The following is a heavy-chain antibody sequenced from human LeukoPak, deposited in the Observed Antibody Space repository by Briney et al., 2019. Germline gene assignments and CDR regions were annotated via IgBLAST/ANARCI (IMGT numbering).Heavy chain of an antibody. V-gene: IGHV3-48*02. CDR3: ARGKIGYYYGDYDGY. Sequence: PGRSLRLSYAASGFTFSSYDMNWVRQAPGKWLEWVSYISTISSTKYYADSVKGRFTISRDNAKNSLYLQMNSLRDEDTAVYYCARGKIGYYYGDYDGYWGQGTLVTVSS. CDR1: GFTFSSYD. D-gene: IGHD4-17*01. J-gene: IGHJ4*02. CDR2: ISTISSTK.